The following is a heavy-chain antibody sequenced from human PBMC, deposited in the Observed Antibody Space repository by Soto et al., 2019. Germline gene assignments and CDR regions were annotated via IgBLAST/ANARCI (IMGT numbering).Heavy chain of an antibody. Sequence: QVQLQESGPGLVKPSQTLSLTCTVSGGSISSGGYYWSWIRQHPGKGLEWIGYIYYSGSTYYNPSLKGRVNISVDTSKDQFSLKLSSVTAADTAVYYCARGGGTVTTLAWGQGTLVTVSS. CDR2: IYYSGST. D-gene: IGHD4-17*01. CDR1: GGSISSGGYY. J-gene: IGHJ5*02. CDR3: ARGGGTVTTLA. V-gene: IGHV4-31*03.